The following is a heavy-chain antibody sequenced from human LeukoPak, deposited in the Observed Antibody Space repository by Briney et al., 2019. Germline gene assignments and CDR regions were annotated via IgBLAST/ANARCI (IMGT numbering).Heavy chain of an antibody. CDR2: IRYDGSNK. CDR1: GFTFSSYG. CDR3: AKDAIVVVPAAIRADAFDI. Sequence: AGSLRLSCAASGFTFSSYGMHWVRQAPGTGLEWVAFIRYDGSNKYYADSVKGRFTISRDNSKNTLYLQMNSLRAEDTAVYYCAKDAIVVVPAAIRADAFDIWGQGTMVTVSS. J-gene: IGHJ3*02. D-gene: IGHD2-2*02. V-gene: IGHV3-30*02.